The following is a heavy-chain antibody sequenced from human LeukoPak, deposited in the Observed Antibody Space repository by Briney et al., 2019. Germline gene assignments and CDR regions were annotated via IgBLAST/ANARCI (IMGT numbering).Heavy chain of an antibody. CDR3: ARGRYCSGGSCPKRNHFDY. J-gene: IGHJ4*02. Sequence: SETLSLTCTVSGYSISSGYYWGWIRQTPGKGLEWIGEINHSGSTNYNPSLKSRVTISVDTSKNQFSLKLSSVTAADTAVYYCARGRYCSGGSCPKRNHFDYWGQGTLVTVSS. D-gene: IGHD2-15*01. V-gene: IGHV4-38-2*02. CDR2: INHSGST. CDR1: GYSISSGYY.